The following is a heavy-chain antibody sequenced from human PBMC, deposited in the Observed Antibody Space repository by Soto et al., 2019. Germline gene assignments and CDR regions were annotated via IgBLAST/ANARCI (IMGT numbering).Heavy chain of an antibody. CDR2: IWYDGSNK. Sequence: QVQLVESGGGVVQPGRSLRLSCAASGFTFSSYGMHWVRQAPGKGLEWVAVIWYDGSNKYYADSVKGRFTISRDNSKNTLYLQMNRLRAEDTAVYYCARGIGEWDYYGAGFSTGWFDPWGQGTLVTVSS. J-gene: IGHJ5*02. CDR3: ARGIGEWDYYGAGFSTGWFDP. CDR1: GFTFSSYG. D-gene: IGHD3-10*01. V-gene: IGHV3-33*01.